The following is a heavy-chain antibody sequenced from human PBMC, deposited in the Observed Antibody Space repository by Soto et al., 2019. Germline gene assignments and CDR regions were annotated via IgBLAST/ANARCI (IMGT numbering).Heavy chain of an antibody. J-gene: IGHJ3*01. CDR3: TRTKGAVALDV. CDR2: IKEDGGEI. V-gene: IGHV3-7*01. CDR1: GFPFNTYW. Sequence: EMQLVESGGGLVQPGGSLRLSCAASGFPFNTYWMSWVRQAPGKGLEWVANIKEDGGEIHYVDSVKGRFTISRDNADNVMYLQMKYLSAEDTAVYYCTRTKGAVALDVWGQGIMVIVSS. D-gene: IGHD3-16*01.